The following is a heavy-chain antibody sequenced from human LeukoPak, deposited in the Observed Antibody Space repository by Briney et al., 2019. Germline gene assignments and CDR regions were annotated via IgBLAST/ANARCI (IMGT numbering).Heavy chain of an antibody. D-gene: IGHD3-3*01. CDR3: ARDQAYYDFWSGSDY. CDR1: GFTFSGFS. Sequence: PGGPLRLSCAASGFTFSGFSMSWVRQSPTKGLEWVANIKQDGSEKYYVDSVKGRFTISRDNAKSSLYLQMNSLRAEDTAVYYCARDQAYYDFWSGSDYWGQGTLVTVSS. J-gene: IGHJ4*02. CDR2: IKQDGSEK. V-gene: IGHV3-7*03.